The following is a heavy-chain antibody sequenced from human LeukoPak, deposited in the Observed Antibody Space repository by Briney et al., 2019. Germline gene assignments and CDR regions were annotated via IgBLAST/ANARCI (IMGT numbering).Heavy chain of an antibody. CDR3: ARENPYADF. V-gene: IGHV3-48*03. D-gene: IGHD2/OR15-2a*01. CDR2: INFSGSTI. Sequence: GGSLRLSCTTSSFSFSDFDMNWVRQAPGKGLEWIPYINFSGSTITYADSVKGRFIISRDNAKNSLYLQLNSLRAEDTAVYYCARENPYADFWGQGTLVTVSS. CDR1: SFSFSDFD. J-gene: IGHJ4*02.